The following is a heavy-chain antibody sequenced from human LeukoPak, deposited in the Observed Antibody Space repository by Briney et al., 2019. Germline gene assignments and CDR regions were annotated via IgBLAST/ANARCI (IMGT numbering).Heavy chain of an antibody. Sequence: GGSLRLSCAASGFTVSSNYMSWVRQAPGKGLEWVSAISGSGGSTYYADSVKGRFTISRDNSKNTLYLQMNSLRAEDTAVYYCASDSSGWYVFDYWGQGTLVTVSS. CDR3: ASDSSGWYVFDY. D-gene: IGHD6-19*01. J-gene: IGHJ4*02. V-gene: IGHV3-23*01. CDR2: ISGSGGST. CDR1: GFTVSSNY.